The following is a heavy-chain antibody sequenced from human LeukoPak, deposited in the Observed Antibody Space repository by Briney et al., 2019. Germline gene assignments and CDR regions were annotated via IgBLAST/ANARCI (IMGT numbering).Heavy chain of an antibody. CDR3: AGDCGGSCYDAFDI. CDR2: IKQDGSEK. Sequence: GGSLRLSCAASGFTFSSYWMSWVRQAPGKGLEWVANIKQDGSEKYYVDSVKGRFTISRDNAKNSLYLQMNSLRAEDTAVYYCAGDCGGSCYDAFDIWGQGTMVTVSS. V-gene: IGHV3-7*01. J-gene: IGHJ3*02. CDR1: GFTFSSYW. D-gene: IGHD2-15*01.